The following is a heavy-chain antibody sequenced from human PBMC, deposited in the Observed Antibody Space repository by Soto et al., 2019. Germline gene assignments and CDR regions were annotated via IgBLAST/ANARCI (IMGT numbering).Heavy chain of an antibody. V-gene: IGHV3-11*06. J-gene: IGHJ6*02. Sequence: GGSLRLSCAASGFTFSDYYMSWIRQAPGKGLEWVSYISSSSSYTNYADSVKGRFTISRDNAKNSLYLQMNSLRAEDTAVYYCARDQEGNTIFGALDVWGQGTTVTVSS. CDR1: GFTFSDYY. CDR3: ARDQEGNTIFGALDV. D-gene: IGHD3-3*01. CDR2: ISSSSSYT.